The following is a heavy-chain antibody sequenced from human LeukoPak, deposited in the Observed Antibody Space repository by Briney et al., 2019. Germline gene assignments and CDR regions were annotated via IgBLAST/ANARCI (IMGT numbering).Heavy chain of an antibody. CDR2: ISSSASTI. CDR1: GFSFSNYE. Sequence: GGSLRLSCAASGFSFSNYEMNWVRQAPGKGLEWVSYISSSASTIYYADSVKGRLTISRDNAKNSLYLQMNSLRAEDTAVYYCARRVFYSSDYSNCFDPWGQGTLVTVSS. D-gene: IGHD6-19*01. V-gene: IGHV3-48*03. J-gene: IGHJ5*02. CDR3: ARRVFYSSDYSNCFDP.